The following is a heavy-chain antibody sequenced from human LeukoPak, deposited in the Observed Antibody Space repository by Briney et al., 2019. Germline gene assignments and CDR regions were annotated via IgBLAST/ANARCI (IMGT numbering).Heavy chain of an antibody. V-gene: IGHV3-30-3*01. CDR3: ARGAYSSVLDY. D-gene: IGHD6-19*01. CDR1: GFTFSSYA. Sequence: GGSLRLSCAASGFTFSSYAMHWVRQAPGKGLEWVAVISYDGSNKYYADSVKGRFTISRDNSKITLYLQMNSLRAEDTAVYYCARGAYSSVLDYWGQGTLVTVSS. CDR2: ISYDGSNK. J-gene: IGHJ4*02.